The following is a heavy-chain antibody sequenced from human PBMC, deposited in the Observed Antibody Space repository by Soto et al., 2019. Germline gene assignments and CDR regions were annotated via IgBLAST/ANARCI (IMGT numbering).Heavy chain of an antibody. Sequence: GGSLRLSCEASGITFRSYALSWVRQAPGKGLEWVSVISGSGVRTYYADSVKGRFTISRDNSKNTLYLQMNSLRAEDTAVYYCARDLEEDYYDSSGFYYYWGQGTLVTVSS. CDR1: GITFRSYA. J-gene: IGHJ4*02. D-gene: IGHD3-22*01. CDR3: ARDLEEDYYDSSGFYYY. CDR2: ISGSGVRT. V-gene: IGHV3-23*01.